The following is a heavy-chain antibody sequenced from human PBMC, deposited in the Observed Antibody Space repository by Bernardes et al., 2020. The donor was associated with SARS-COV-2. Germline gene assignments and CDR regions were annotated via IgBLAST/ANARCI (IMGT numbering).Heavy chain of an antibody. CDR1: GFTFSSYD. V-gene: IGHV3-13*01. CDR2: IGTAGDT. CDR3: ARADYGGSFYYYYGMDV. J-gene: IGHJ6*02. D-gene: IGHD2-15*01. Sequence: SLRLPCAASGFTFSSYDMHWVRQATGKGLEWVSAIGTAGDTYYPGSVKGRFTISRENAKNSLYLQMNSLRAGDTAVYYCARADYGGSFYYYYGMDVWGQGTTVTVSS.